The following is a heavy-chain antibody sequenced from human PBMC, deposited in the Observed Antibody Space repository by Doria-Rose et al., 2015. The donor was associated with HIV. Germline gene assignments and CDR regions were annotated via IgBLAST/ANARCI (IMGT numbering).Heavy chain of an antibody. Sequence: QESGPVLVKPTETLTLTCTVSGVSLSSPGMGVSWIRQPPGKALEWLANIFSVDERSYKTSLKSRLTISRGTSKSQVVLPMTDMDPVDTATYYCARIKSSRWYHKYYFDFWGQGTLVIVSA. CDR3: ARIKSSRWYHKYYFDF. J-gene: IGHJ4*02. D-gene: IGHD6-13*01. V-gene: IGHV2-26*01. CDR2: IFSVDER. CDR1: GVSLSSPGMG.